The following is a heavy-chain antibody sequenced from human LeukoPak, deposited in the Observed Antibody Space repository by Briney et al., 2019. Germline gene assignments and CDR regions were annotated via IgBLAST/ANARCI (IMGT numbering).Heavy chain of an antibody. CDR1: GFTFSSYA. CDR2: TSGSGDGT. D-gene: IGHD3-22*01. V-gene: IGHV3-23*01. J-gene: IGHJ4*02. CDR3: AKLRDFFDSSGQFDY. Sequence: GGSLRLSCAASGFTFSSYAMSWARQAPGKGLEWVSATSGSGDGTFYADSVKGRFTISRDNSKNTLYLQMNSLRAEDTAIYYCAKLRDFFDSSGQFDYWGQGTLVTVSS.